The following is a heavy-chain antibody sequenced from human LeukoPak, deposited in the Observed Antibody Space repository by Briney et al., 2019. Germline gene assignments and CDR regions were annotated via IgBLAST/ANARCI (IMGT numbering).Heavy chain of an antibody. CDR1: GGSISTYY. J-gene: IGHJ4*02. CDR3: ARGGWYSSSWSFDY. D-gene: IGHD6-13*01. Sequence: PSETLSLTCTVSGGSISTYYWSWVRQPPGKGLEWIGYIYYSGGTNYNPSLKSRVTISVDTSKNQFSLKLSSVTAADTAVYYCARGGWYSSSWSFDYWGQGTLVTVSP. V-gene: IGHV4-59*01. CDR2: IYYSGGT.